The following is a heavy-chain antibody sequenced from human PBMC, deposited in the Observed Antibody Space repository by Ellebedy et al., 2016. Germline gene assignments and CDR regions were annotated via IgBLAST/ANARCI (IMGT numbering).Heavy chain of an antibody. D-gene: IGHD3-10*01. Sequence: GSLRLSXAVYGGSFSGYYWSWIRQPPGKGLEWIGEINHSGSTNYNPSLKSRVTISVDTSKNQFSLKLSSVTAADTAVYYCARDPGGGHWFDPWGQGTLVTVSA. CDR2: INHSGST. CDR3: ARDPGGGHWFDP. J-gene: IGHJ5*02. CDR1: GGSFSGYY. V-gene: IGHV4-34*01.